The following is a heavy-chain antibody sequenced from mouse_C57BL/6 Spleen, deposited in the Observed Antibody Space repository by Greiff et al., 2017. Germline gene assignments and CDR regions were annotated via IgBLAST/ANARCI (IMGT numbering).Heavy chain of an antibody. D-gene: IGHD1-1*01. Sequence: VQLQESGPELVKPGASVKLSCKASGYAFSSSWMHWVKQRPGKGLEWIGRIYPGNGATTYNGKFKGKATLPADKSSSTADMQLSSLTSEDAAVYFGAWRNTVGEGDDWGQGTTLTVAS. CDR2: IYPGNGAT. J-gene: IGHJ2*01. V-gene: IGHV1-82*01. CDR3: AWRNTVGEGDD. CDR1: GYAFSSSW.